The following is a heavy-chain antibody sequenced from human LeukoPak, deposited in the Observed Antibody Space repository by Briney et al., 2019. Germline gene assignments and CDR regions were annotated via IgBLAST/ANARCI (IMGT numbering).Heavy chain of an antibody. D-gene: IGHD6-13*01. CDR1: GGTFSSYA. Sequence: GSSVKVSCKASGGTFSSYAISWVRQAPGQGLEWMGGIIPIFGTANYAQKFQGRVTITADESTSTAYMELSSLRSEDTAVYYCASTGFIAAAVNGDDYFDYWGQGTLVTVSS. J-gene: IGHJ4*02. CDR3: ASTGFIAAAVNGDDYFDY. CDR2: IIPIFGTA. V-gene: IGHV1-69*01.